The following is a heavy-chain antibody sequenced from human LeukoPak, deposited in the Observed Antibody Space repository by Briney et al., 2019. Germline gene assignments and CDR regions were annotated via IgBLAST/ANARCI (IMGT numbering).Heavy chain of an antibody. CDR1: GGSISSYY. D-gene: IGHD3-9*01. J-gene: IGHJ3*02. CDR3: ARYDILTGYNDAFDI. Sequence: SETLSLTCTVSGGSISSYYWSWIRQPPGKGVEWIGYIHYSGSAYYNPSLNSRVTISVDRSKNQFSLKLSSVTAADTAVYYCARYDILTGYNDAFDIWGQGTMVTVSS. V-gene: IGHV4-59*01. CDR2: IHYSGSA.